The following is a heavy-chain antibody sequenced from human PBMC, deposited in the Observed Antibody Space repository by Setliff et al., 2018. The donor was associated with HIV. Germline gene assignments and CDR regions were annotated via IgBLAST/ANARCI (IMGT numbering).Heavy chain of an antibody. CDR1: GGSISSSSYY. V-gene: IGHV4-39*07. CDR2: IYYSGST. Sequence: SETLSLTCTVSGGSISSSSYYWGWIRQPPGKGLEWIGSIYYSGSTYYNPSLKSRVTISVDTSKNQFSLKLSSVTAADTAVYYCARDRNGQWFGLRHDYYGSGSPLSTDYWGQGTLVTVSS. J-gene: IGHJ4*02. CDR3: ARDRNGQWFGLRHDYYGSGSPLSTDY. D-gene: IGHD3-10*01.